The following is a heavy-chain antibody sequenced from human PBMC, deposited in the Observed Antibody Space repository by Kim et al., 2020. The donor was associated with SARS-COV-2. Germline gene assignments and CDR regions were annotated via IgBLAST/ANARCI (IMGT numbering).Heavy chain of an antibody. D-gene: IGHD3-10*01. CDR3: ARRAGSGPTY. CDR2: IYYSGST. CDR1: GGSISSSSYY. V-gene: IGHV4-39*01. Sequence: SETLSLTCTVSGGSISSSSYYWGWIRQPPGKGLEWIGSIYYSGSTYYNPSLKSRVTISADTSKNQFSLKRSSVTAADTAVYYCARRAGSGPTYWGQGTLVTVSS. J-gene: IGHJ4*02.